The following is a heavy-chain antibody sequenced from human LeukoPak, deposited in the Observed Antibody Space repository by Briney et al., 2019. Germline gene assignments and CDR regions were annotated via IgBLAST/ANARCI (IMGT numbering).Heavy chain of an antibody. D-gene: IGHD6-6*01. J-gene: IGHJ4*02. CDR2: ISSSSSYI. CDR1: GFTFSSYS. Sequence: GGSLRLSCAASGFTFSSYSMNWVRQAPGKGLEWVSSISSSSSYIYYADSVKGRFTISRDNAKNSLYLQMNSLRAEDTAVYYCARGARRLETEFDYWGQGTLVTVSS. CDR3: ARGARRLETEFDY. V-gene: IGHV3-21*01.